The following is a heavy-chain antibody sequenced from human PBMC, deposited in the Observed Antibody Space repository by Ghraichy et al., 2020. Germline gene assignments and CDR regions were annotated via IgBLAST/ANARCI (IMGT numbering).Heavy chain of an antibody. V-gene: IGHV3-53*01. CDR2: IYSRGGT. D-gene: IGHD4-17*01. CDR3: ARNVPVTPLCY. CDR1: GVTVSNNY. J-gene: IGHJ4*02. Sequence: GGSLRLSCAASGVTVSNNYMTWLRQAPGKGLELVSLIYSRGGTYYADSVKGRFTISRDSSKNTLYLQMNSLRAEDTAVYFCARNVPVTPLCYWGQGTVVTVS.